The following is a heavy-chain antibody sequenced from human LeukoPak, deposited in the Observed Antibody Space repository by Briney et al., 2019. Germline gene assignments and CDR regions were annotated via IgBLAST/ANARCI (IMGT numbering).Heavy chain of an antibody. CDR2: INSDGTST. Sequence: PGGSLRLSCAASGFTFSNYWVHWVRQAAGKGLLWVSRINSDGTSTSHADFVEGRFSISRDNAKNTVSLQMNSLRAEDTALYYCVTLTTAVSEHAFDVWGQGTMVTVSS. V-gene: IGHV3-74*01. D-gene: IGHD4-23*01. J-gene: IGHJ3*01. CDR3: VTLTTAVSEHAFDV. CDR1: GFTFSNYW.